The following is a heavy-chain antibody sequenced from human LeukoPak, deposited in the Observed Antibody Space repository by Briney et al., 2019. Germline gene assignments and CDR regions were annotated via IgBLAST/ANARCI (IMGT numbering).Heavy chain of an antibody. CDR3: ARDKGSRATQFDY. Sequence: GGSLRLSCAASGFTFSSYWMSWVRQAPGKGLEWVSYISSSGSTIYYADSVKGRFTISRDNAKNSLYLQMNSLRAEDTAVYYCARDKGSRATQFDYWGQGTLVTVSS. J-gene: IGHJ4*02. CDR2: ISSSGSTI. CDR1: GFTFSSYW. V-gene: IGHV3-48*04. D-gene: IGHD1-26*01.